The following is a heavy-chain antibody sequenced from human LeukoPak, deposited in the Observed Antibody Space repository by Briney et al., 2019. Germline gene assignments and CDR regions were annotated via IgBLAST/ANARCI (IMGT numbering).Heavy chain of an antibody. J-gene: IGHJ6*03. D-gene: IGHD6-6*01. CDR3: ARGHSSSSSYYYYYMDV. V-gene: IGHV1-2*02. Sequence: ASVKVSCKASGHTFTDYYMHWVRQAPGQGLEWMGWINPNSGATTYAQRFQGRVIVTRDTSISTAYMELNSLTSDDTAVYYCARGHSSSSSYYYYYMDVWGKGTTVTVSS. CDR1: GHTFTDYY. CDR2: INPNSGAT.